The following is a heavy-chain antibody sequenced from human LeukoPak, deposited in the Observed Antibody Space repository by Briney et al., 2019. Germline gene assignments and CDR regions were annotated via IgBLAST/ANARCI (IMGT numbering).Heavy chain of an antibody. V-gene: IGHV3-48*03. D-gene: IGHD2-8*02. Sequence: GGSLRLSCAASGLTFSSYEMNWVRQAPRKGLEWVSYISSSGSTIYYADSVKGRFTISRDNSKSTLSLQMNSLRAEDTAIYYCATYRQVLLPFESWGQGTLVTVSS. J-gene: IGHJ4*02. CDR3: ATYRQVLLPFES. CDR2: ISSSGSTI. CDR1: GLTFSSYE.